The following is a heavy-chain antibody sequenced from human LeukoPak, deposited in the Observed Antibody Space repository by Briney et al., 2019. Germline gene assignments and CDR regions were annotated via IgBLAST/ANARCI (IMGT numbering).Heavy chain of an antibody. CDR1: GSNFTSYW. V-gene: IGHV5-51*01. CDR2: IYPGDSHT. Sequence: GESLQISGQGSGSNFTSYWIGWGRQLPGKGRDWRGIIYPGDSHTRYSPSFQGQVTISADKSISTAYLQWSSLKASDTAMYYCARRLIDYDSSGYYFDYWGQGTLVTVSS. D-gene: IGHD3-22*01. J-gene: IGHJ4*02. CDR3: ARRLIDYDSSGYYFDY.